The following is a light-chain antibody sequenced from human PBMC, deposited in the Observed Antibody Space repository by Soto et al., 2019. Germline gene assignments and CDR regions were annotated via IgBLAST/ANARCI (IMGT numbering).Light chain of an antibody. V-gene: IGKV3-15*01. Sequence: EIEMTQSPSTLSVSPGERATLSCRASQSVSIKLAWYQQKPGQAPKLLIYDTSTLATGIPARFSGSGSGTEFTLTISSLQSEDFAVYYCQQYNDWPPITFGQGTRLEIK. CDR2: DTS. CDR1: QSVSIK. J-gene: IGKJ5*01. CDR3: QQYNDWPPIT.